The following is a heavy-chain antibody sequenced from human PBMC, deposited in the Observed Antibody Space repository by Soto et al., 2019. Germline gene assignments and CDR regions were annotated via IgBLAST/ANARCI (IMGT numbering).Heavy chain of an antibody. CDR2: IKSKTDGGTT. Sequence: GGSLRLSCAASGFTFSNAWMSWVRQAPGKGLEWVGRIKSKTDGGTTDYAAPVKGRFTISRDDSKNTLYLQMNSLKTEDTAVYYCTTESELDHYYDSSGYYSMRDYYFDYWGQGTLVTVSS. D-gene: IGHD3-22*01. V-gene: IGHV3-15*01. CDR1: GFTFSNAW. CDR3: TTESELDHYYDSSGYYSMRDYYFDY. J-gene: IGHJ4*02.